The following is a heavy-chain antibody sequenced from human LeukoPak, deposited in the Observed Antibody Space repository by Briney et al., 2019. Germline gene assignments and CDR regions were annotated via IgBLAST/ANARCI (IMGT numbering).Heavy chain of an antibody. CDR3: ARLGYSSXSVDY. D-gene: IGHD5-18*01. CDR2: LYYSVST. CDR1: GGSISSYY. V-gene: IGHV4-59*01. Sequence: SETLSLTCTVSGGSISSYYWSWIRQPPGKGLEWIGYLYYSVSTNYNPSLKSRVTISVDTSKNQFSLKLSSVTAADTAVYYCARLGYSSXSVDYWGQGTLVTVSS. J-gene: IGHJ4*02.